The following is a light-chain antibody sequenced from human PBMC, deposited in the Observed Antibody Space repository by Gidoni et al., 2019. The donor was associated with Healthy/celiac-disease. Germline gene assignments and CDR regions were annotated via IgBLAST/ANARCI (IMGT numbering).Light chain of an antibody. V-gene: IGKV3-11*01. CDR3: QQRSNWPPEYT. CDR2: DAS. J-gene: IGKJ2*01. CDR1: QSVSSY. Sequence: EIVLTQSPATLSLSPGERATLSCRASQSVSSYLAWYQQKPGQAPRLLIYDASNRSTCIPARFSGSGSGTDVTLTISSLEPEDFAVYYCQQRSNWPPEYTFGQGTKLEIK.